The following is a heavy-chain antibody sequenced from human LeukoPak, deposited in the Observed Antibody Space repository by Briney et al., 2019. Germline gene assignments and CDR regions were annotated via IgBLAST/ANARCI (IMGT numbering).Heavy chain of an antibody. CDR3: ARHETPGYFDY. J-gene: IGHJ4*02. V-gene: IGHV4-31*02. CDR2: IYYSGST. D-gene: IGHD2-15*01. Sequence: SETLSLTCTVSGGSISSGGYYWSWIRQHPGKGLEWIGYIYYSGSTYYNPSLKSRVTISVDTSKNQFSLKLSSVTAADTAVYYCARHETPGYFDYWGQGTLVTVSS. CDR1: GGSISSGGYY.